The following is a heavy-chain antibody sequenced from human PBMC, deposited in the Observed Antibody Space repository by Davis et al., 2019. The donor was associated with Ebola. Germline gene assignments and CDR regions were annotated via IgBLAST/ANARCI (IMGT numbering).Heavy chain of an antibody. Sequence: AASVKVSCKASGYTFTGYYMHWVRQAPGQGLEWMGRINPNSGGTNYAQKFQGRVTMTRDTSISTAYMELSRLRSDDTAVYYCATSVWGSYKDAFDIWGQGTMVTVSS. CDR1: GYTFTGYY. D-gene: IGHD3-16*01. CDR3: ATSVWGSYKDAFDI. CDR2: INPNSGGT. V-gene: IGHV1-2*06. J-gene: IGHJ3*02.